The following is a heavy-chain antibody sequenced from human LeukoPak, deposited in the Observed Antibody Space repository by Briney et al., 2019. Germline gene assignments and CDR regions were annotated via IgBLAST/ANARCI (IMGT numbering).Heavy chain of an antibody. CDR2: IKEDGSEE. J-gene: IGHJ6*02. CDR3: ARDPYSRSWSYGMDV. V-gene: IGHV3-7*05. CDR1: GFTFSTYW. D-gene: IGHD6-13*01. Sequence: PGGSLRLSCTASGFTFSTYWMSWVRQTPEKGLEWVANIKEDGSEEVYVDSVKGRFTISRDNAKSSLYPQMNSLRTEDTAVYYCARDPYSRSWSYGMDVWGQGTTVTVSS.